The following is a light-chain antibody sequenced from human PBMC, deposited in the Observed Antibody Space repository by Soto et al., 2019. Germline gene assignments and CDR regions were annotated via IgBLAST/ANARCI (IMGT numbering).Light chain of an antibody. V-gene: IGKV1-12*01. CDR3: QQAYSHPRT. Sequence: DIHLTQSPSSVSASVGDTVTITCRASQGVGVWLGWYQQKPGKAPHLLIYGASGLQVGVPSRFSGSVSGADFTLTISNLQPEDFATYYCQQAYSHPRTSGGGT. CDR1: QGVGVW. J-gene: IGKJ4*01. CDR2: GAS.